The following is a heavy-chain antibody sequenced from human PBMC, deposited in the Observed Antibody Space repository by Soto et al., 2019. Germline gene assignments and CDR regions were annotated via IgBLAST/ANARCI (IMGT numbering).Heavy chain of an antibody. Sequence: PSETLSLTCAVYGGSFSGYYWSWIRQPPGKGLEWIGEINHSGSTNYNPSLKSRVTISVDTSKNQFSLKLSSVTAADTAVYYCARLDSGYDFWKYYYGMDVWGQGTTVTVSS. V-gene: IGHV4-34*01. CDR1: GGSFSGYY. D-gene: IGHD3-3*01. CDR3: ARLDSGYDFWKYYYGMDV. CDR2: INHSGST. J-gene: IGHJ6*02.